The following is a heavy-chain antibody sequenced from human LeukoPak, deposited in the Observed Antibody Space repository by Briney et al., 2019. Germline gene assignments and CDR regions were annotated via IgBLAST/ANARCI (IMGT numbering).Heavy chain of an antibody. CDR1: GFTFSSYG. D-gene: IGHD3-22*01. Sequence: GRSLRLSCAASGFTFSSYGMHWVRQAPGKGLEWVAVIWYDGSNKYYADSVKGRFTISRDNSKNTLYLQMNSLRAEDTAVYYCAKDRGSGYRYYFDYWGQGTLVTVSS. J-gene: IGHJ4*02. CDR3: AKDRGSGYRYYFDY. CDR2: IWYDGSNK. V-gene: IGHV3-33*06.